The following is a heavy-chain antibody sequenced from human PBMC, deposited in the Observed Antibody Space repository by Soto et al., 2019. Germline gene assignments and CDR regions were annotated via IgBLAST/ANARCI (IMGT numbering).Heavy chain of an antibody. Sequence: EVPLLESGGGLVQPGESLRLSCAFSGFIFGNYMMTWVRQAPGKWLEWVSTIRDGGESTYYAVSVKGRFTISRDNSKNTLYLQMDSLGVEDTAVYYCAPHVHCSGGSCHYDAFDIRGQGTMVTVSS. CDR3: APHVHCSGGSCHYDAFDI. CDR2: IRDGGEST. D-gene: IGHD2-15*01. V-gene: IGHV3-23*01. J-gene: IGHJ3*02. CDR1: GFIFGNYM.